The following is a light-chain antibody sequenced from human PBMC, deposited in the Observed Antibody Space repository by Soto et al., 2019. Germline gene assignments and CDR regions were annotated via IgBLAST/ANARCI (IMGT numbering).Light chain of an antibody. CDR3: QHRGKWPRT. J-gene: IGKJ2*01. CDR2: GAS. Sequence: EIVLTQSPATLSLSPGERATLSCRASQSVSSYLAWCQQKPGQAPRLLIYGASNRATGIPARFSGSGSGTDFSLTISSLESEDFAVYYCQHRGKWPRTFGQGTKLEIK. V-gene: IGKV3-11*01. CDR1: QSVSSY.